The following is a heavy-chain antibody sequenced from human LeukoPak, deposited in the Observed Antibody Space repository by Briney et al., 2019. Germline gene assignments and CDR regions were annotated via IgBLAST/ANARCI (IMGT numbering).Heavy chain of an antibody. Sequence: GGSLRLSCAASGFTFHVYYMAWVRQVPGKGPEWVAHISGDSTYTNYVDSVKGRFTISRDNAKNSVSLLMNSLGAEDTAVYFCAKGAYCGAYCYPYYFDYWGQGALVTVSS. CDR3: AKGAYCGAYCYPYYFDY. CDR2: ISGDSTYT. V-gene: IGHV3-11*05. J-gene: IGHJ4*02. D-gene: IGHD2-21*01. CDR1: GFTFHVYY.